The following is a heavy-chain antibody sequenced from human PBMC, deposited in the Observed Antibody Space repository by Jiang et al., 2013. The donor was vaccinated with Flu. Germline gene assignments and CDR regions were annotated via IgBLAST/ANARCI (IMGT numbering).Heavy chain of an antibody. J-gene: IGHJ6*02. V-gene: IGHV1-2*02. Sequence: TFTGYYMHWVRQAPGQGLEWMGWINPNSGGTNYAQKFQGRVTMTRDTSISTAYMELSRLRSDDTAVYYCARDRSAYYYGSGSYDYYYYGMDVWGQGTTVTVSS. CDR2: INPNSGGT. CDR1: TFTGYY. CDR3: ARDRSAYYYGSGSYDYYYYGMDV. D-gene: IGHD3-10*01.